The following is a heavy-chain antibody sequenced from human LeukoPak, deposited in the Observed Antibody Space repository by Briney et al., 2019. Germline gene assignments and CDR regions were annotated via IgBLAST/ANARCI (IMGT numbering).Heavy chain of an antibody. CDR3: TTGAAGT. V-gene: IGHV3-15*01. J-gene: IGHJ5*02. D-gene: IGHD6-25*01. CDR1: GFTFSNAR. CDR2: IRSKTNGGTT. Sequence: GGSLRLSCAASGFTFSNARMSWVRLAPGKGLEWVGRIRSKTNGGTTDYAAPVKGRFTISRDDSKNTLYLQMNSLKSEDTAVYYCTTGAAGTWGQGTLVTVSS.